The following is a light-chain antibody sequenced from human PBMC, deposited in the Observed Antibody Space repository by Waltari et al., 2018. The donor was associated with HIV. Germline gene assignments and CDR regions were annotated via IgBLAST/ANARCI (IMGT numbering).Light chain of an antibody. CDR3: QQYISYPFT. Sequence: DIQMTQSPPSLSASVGDRVTITCRASESVSSSLAWYQQKPGKAPNLLIYRASTFESGVPSRFSGSGSGTEFTLTISSLQPDDFATYYCQQYISYPFTFGGGTKVEIK. CDR2: RAS. CDR1: ESVSSS. V-gene: IGKV1-5*03. J-gene: IGKJ4*01.